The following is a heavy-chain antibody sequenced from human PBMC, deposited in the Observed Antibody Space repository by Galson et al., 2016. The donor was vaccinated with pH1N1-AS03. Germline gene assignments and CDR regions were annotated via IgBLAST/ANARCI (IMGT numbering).Heavy chain of an antibody. CDR2: ISTTSTYI. V-gene: IGHV3-21*01. CDR3: AREVEDGYFFDY. Sequence: SLRLSCAASGFTFSDYSMIWVRQAPGRGLEWVSSISTTSTYIYYADSVRGRFTISRDNAKNSLYLQMNSLRAEDTAVYYCAREVEDGYFFDYWGQGTLVTVSS. CDR1: GFTFSDYS. J-gene: IGHJ4*02. D-gene: IGHD5-24*01.